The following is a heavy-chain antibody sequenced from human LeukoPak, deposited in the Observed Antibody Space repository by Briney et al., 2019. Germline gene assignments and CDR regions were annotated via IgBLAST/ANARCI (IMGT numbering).Heavy chain of an antibody. CDR2: IWYDGSNK. V-gene: IGHV3-33*06. CDR1: GFTFSSYG. CDR3: AKRPYYCYYMDV. Sequence: GRSLRLSCAASGFTFSSYGMHWVRQAPGKGLEWVAVIWYDGSNKYYADSVKGRFTISRDNSKNTLYLQMNSLRAEDTAVYYCAKRPYYCYYMDVWGKGTTVTVSS. J-gene: IGHJ6*03.